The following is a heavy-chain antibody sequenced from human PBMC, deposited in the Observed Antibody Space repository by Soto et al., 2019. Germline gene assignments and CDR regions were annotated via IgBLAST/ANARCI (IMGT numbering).Heavy chain of an antibody. Sequence: SGPTLVNPTHTLTLTCTFSGFSFRTSGVGVGWIRQPPGKALEWLALIYWDDDRRYSPSLKDRVTITKDTSKSQVVLTMTNVDTSDTGTYYCAHRLGGYGVVTHFHYWGQGIPVTVSX. V-gene: IGHV2-5*02. CDR2: IYWDDDR. D-gene: IGHD3-3*01. CDR3: AHRLGGYGVVTHFHY. J-gene: IGHJ4*02. CDR1: GFSFRTSGVG.